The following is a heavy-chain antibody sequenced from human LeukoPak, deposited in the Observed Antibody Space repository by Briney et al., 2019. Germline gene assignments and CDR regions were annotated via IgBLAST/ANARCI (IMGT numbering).Heavy chain of an antibody. CDR2: MNPNSGNT. V-gene: IGHV1-8*01. CDR3: ARGPYYDFWSGSGYYYYYMDV. CDR1: GYAFTSYD. J-gene: IGHJ6*03. D-gene: IGHD3-3*01. Sequence: ASVKVSCKASGYAFTSYDIKWVRKATGQGLEWMEWMNPNSGNTGYAQKFQGRVTMTRNTSISTAYMELSSLRSEDTAVYYCARGPYYDFWSGSGYYYYYMDVWGKGTTVTVSS.